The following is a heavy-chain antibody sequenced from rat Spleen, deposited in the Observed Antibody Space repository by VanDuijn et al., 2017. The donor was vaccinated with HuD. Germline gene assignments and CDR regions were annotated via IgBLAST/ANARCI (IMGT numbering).Heavy chain of an antibody. CDR1: GFTFSDYG. J-gene: IGHJ3*01. CDR3: ARPTEGIACFTY. D-gene: IGHD1-11*01. V-gene: IGHV5S13*01. CDR2: ISTSGGST. Sequence: EVQMVESGGGLVQPGRSLKLSCAASGFTFSDYGMAWVRQAPTKGLEWVASISTSGGSTYYPDSVKGRFTISRDNAKSTLYLQMDSLRSEDTATYYCARPTEGIACFTYWGQGTLVTVSS.